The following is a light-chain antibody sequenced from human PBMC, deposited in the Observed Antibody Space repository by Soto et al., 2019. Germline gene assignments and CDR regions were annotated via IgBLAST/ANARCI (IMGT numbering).Light chain of an antibody. CDR1: SSDVGSYNL. Sequence: QSALTQPASVSGSPGQSITISCTGTSSDVGSYNLVSWYQHHPGKAPKLMIYEGSKRPSGVSDRFSGSKSGNTASLTISGLQAEDEADYYCCPYAGSSILYVFGTGTKVTVL. CDR3: CPYAGSSILYV. V-gene: IGLV2-23*01. J-gene: IGLJ1*01. CDR2: EGS.